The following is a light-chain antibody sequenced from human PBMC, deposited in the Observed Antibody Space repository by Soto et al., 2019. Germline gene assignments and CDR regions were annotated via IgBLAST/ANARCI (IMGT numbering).Light chain of an antibody. CDR3: QQYCSSPPYT. Sequence: EVVLTQSPGTLSLSPGERATLACRASQSVSNNYFAWYQQKPGQAPRLLIFGSSDRASGITDRFSGSGFGPDFPLTTRRLDPDDFAVYSCQQYCSSPPYTFGQGTTLEIK. CDR2: GSS. J-gene: IGKJ2*01. CDR1: QSVSNNY. V-gene: IGKV3-20*01.